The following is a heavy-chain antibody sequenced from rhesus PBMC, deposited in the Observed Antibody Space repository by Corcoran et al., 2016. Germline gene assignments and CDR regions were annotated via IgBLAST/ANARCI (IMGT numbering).Heavy chain of an antibody. D-gene: IGHD3-16*01. CDR1: GFTFSDSY. CDR2: IRSKAYGGTA. J-gene: IGHJ6*01. CDR3: TRDYSGSYYNYGLDS. V-gene: IGHV3-184*02. Sequence: EVQLVESGGGLAKPGGSLRLSCAASGFTFSDSYMDWVRQAPGKGLEWVGFIRSKAYGGTAEYAASVKGRCTIARDDSKSIAYLQMNSLKTEDTAVYYCTRDYSGSYYNYGLDSWGQGVVVTVSS.